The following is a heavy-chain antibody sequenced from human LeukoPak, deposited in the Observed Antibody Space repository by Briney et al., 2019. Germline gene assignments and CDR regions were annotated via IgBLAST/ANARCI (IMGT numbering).Heavy chain of an antibody. Sequence: PGGTLRLSCAASGFTFSSYGMSWVRQAPGKGLEWVSAISGSGGSTYYADSVKGRFTISRDNSKNTLYLQMNSLRAEDTAVYYCARDLGMITFGGVIVLYYWGQGTLVTVSS. CDR2: ISGSGGST. CDR3: ARDLGMITFGGVIVLYY. J-gene: IGHJ4*02. V-gene: IGHV3-23*01. CDR1: GFTFSSYG. D-gene: IGHD3-16*02.